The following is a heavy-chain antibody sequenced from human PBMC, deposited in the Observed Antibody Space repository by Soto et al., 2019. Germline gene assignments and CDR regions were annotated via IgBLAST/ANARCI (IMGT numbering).Heavy chain of an antibody. CDR1: GFTFSSYE. CDR3: ARDMHAGFTHYFDP. V-gene: IGHV3-48*03. J-gene: IGHJ5*02. CDR2: ISSSGSTI. D-gene: IGHD1-26*01. Sequence: PGGSLRLSCAASGFTFSSYEMNWVRQAPGKGLEWVSYISSSGSTIYYADSVKGRFTISRDNAKNSLYLQMNSLRAEDTAVYYCARDMHAGFTHYFDPWGQGTLVTVSS.